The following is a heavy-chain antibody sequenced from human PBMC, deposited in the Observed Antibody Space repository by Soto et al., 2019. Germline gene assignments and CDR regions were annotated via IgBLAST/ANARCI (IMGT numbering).Heavy chain of an antibody. J-gene: IGHJ4*02. Sequence: EVQLSGSGGGLVQPGGSLRLSCAASGFTFSSYAMSWVRQAPGKGLEWVSAISGSSTSTYYADSVKGRFTISRDNSKNTLYLQMNSLIPEDTAVYYCAKDPSSGFAMENYFDYWGQGTLVTVSS. CDR3: AKDPSSGFAMENYFDY. V-gene: IGHV3-23*01. CDR1: GFTFSSYA. D-gene: IGHD3-10*01. CDR2: ISGSSTST.